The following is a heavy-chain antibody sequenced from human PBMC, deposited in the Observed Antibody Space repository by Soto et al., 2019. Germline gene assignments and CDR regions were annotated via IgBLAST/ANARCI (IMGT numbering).Heavy chain of an antibody. J-gene: IGHJ4*02. D-gene: IGHD2-21*01. CDR3: SGEVASGY. CDR1: GFTVSTFG. V-gene: IGHV3-30*03. CDR2: ISRDGGTK. Sequence: QVPLVESGGGVVQPGRSLRLSFAVSGFTVSTFGMHWVRQAPGKGLEWVAVISRDGGTKFYADSVKGRFTISRDDFRNTLFLEMNSLRGDDMAVYYCSGEVASGYWGQGTLVTVSS.